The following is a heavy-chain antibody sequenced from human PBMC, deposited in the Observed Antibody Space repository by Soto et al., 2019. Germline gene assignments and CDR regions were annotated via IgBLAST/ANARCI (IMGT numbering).Heavy chain of an antibody. CDR1: GFTFSSYA. CDR3: ARDPCSGGSCYPPFFDY. CDR2: ISYDGSNK. J-gene: IGHJ4*02. Sequence: RLSCAASGFTFSSYAMHWVRQAPGKGLEWVAVISYDGSNKYYADSVKGRFTISRDNSKNTLYLQMNSLRAEDTAVYYCARDPCSGGSCYPPFFDYWGQGTLVTVSS. V-gene: IGHV3-30-3*01. D-gene: IGHD2-15*01.